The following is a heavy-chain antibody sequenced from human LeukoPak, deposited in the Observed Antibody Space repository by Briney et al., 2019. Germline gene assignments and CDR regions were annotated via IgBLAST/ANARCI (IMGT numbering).Heavy chain of an antibody. D-gene: IGHD3-22*01. CDR3: ARPYYYDSRIDP. J-gene: IGHJ5*02. V-gene: IGHV4-30-4*01. Sequence: SETLSLTCTVSGGSISSGDYYWSWIRQPPGKGLEWIAYMYYSGSTYYNPSLKSRVTMSADTSKNQLSLKLSSVTAADTAGYYCARPYYYDSRIDPWGQGILVTVSS. CDR1: GGSISSGDYY. CDR2: MYYSGST.